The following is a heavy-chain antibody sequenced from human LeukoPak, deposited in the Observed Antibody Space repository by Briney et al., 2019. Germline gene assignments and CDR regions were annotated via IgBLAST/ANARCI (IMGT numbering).Heavy chain of an antibody. CDR2: ISSSSSTI. CDR1: GFTFSSYS. CDR3: ARDGYSSGWYVRGDNWFDP. D-gene: IGHD6-19*01. Sequence: QPGGSLRLSCAASGFTFSSYSMNWVRQAPGKGLEWVSYISSSSSTIYYADSVRGRFTISRDNAKNSLYLQMNSLRAEDTAVYYCARDGYSSGWYVRGDNWFDPWGQGTLVTVSS. V-gene: IGHV3-48*01. J-gene: IGHJ5*02.